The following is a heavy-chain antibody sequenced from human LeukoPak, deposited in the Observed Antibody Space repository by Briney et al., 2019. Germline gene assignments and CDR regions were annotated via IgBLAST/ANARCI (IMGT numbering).Heavy chain of an antibody. CDR1: GYTFTSYG. CDR3: ARGSITMVRGVITYYYYMDV. J-gene: IGHJ6*03. CDR2: ISAYNGNT. D-gene: IGHD3-10*01. Sequence: ASVKVSCKASGYTFTSYGISWVRQAPGQGLEWMGWISAYNGNTNYAQKLQGRVTITRNTSISTAYMELSSLRSEDTAVYYCARGSITMVRGVITYYYYMDVWGKGTTVTISS. V-gene: IGHV1-18*01.